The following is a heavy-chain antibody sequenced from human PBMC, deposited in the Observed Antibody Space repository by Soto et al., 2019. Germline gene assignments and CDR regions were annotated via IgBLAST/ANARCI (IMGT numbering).Heavy chain of an antibody. CDR1: GGSFRNYY. Sequence: SETLSLTGRVYGGSFRNYYWIRVRQHPGKGLEWIGEVYHSREATYKPSLQSRITIPLDTSNNQFSLKIHSVTAADTAMYFCTRGERFPRSWYEPRGQGTQVTVAS. CDR2: VYHSREA. J-gene: IGHJ5*02. CDR3: TRGERFPRSWYEP. V-gene: IGHV4-34*01. D-gene: IGHD3-10*01.